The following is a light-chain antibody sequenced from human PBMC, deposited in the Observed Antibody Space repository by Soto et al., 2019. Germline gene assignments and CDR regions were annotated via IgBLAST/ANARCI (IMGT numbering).Light chain of an antibody. CDR1: SSNLGNNY. Sequence: QPVLTQPPSVSAAPGQHVTISCSGTSSNLGNNYVSWSQHLPGTAPKILIYDNNKRPSGIPDRFSGFKSGTSATLGITGLQTGDEADYYCGTWDTSLSVFYVFGSGTKVTVL. V-gene: IGLV1-51*01. CDR3: GTWDTSLSVFYV. J-gene: IGLJ1*01. CDR2: DNN.